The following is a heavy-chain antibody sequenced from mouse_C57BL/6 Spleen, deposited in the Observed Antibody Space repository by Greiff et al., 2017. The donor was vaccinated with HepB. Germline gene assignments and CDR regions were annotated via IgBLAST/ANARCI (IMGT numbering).Heavy chain of an antibody. CDR1: GFTFSSYG. J-gene: IGHJ3*01. CDR3: ARHETLYYDYPWFAY. V-gene: IGHV5-6*01. D-gene: IGHD2-4*01. CDR2: ISSGGSYT. Sequence: EVKVVESGGDLVKPGGSLKLSCAASGFTFSSYGMSWVRQTPDKRLEWVATISSGGSYTYYPDSVKGRFTISRDNAKNTLYLQMSSLKSEDTAMYYCARHETLYYDYPWFAYWGQGTLVTVSA.